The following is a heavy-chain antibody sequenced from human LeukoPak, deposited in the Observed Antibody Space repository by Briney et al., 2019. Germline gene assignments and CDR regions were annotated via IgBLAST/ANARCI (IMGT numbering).Heavy chain of an antibody. CDR2: INNDGSAA. J-gene: IGHJ4*02. CDR3: ARGTAVTAGIDY. Sequence: GGSLRLSCVASEFTFSTYWIHWVRQVPGKGLVWAAHINNDGSAATYGDCAKGRFTVSRDNAKNALFLEMNSLRVEDTAVYYCARGTAVTAGIDYWGQGALVTVSS. V-gene: IGHV3-74*01. CDR1: EFTFSTYW. D-gene: IGHD6-13*01.